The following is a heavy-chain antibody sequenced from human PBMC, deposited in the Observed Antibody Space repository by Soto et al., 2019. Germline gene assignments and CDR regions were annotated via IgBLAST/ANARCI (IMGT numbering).Heavy chain of an antibody. V-gene: IGHV4-59*08. CDR3: ARGRIAAAGIKYYYYGMDV. CDR2: IYYSGST. Sequence: PSETLSLTCIVSGGSISNYYWSWIRQPPGKGLEWIGYIYYSGSTNYNPSLTSRVTISVDTSKNQFSLKLSSVTAADTAVYYCARGRIAAAGIKYYYYGMDVWGQGTTVTVSS. J-gene: IGHJ6*02. D-gene: IGHD6-13*01. CDR1: GGSISNYY.